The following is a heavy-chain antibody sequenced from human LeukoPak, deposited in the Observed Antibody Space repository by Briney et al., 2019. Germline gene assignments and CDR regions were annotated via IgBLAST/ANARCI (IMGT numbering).Heavy chain of an antibody. V-gene: IGHV6-1*01. CDR2: THYRSKWFY. J-gene: IGHJ3*02. Sequence: SQTLSLTCAISGDSVSSNSATWNWLRQSPLRGLEWLGRTHYRSKWFYDYAVSVKSRITVNPDTSKNQFSLQLNSVTPEDTAVYYCARDTGAAISTFDIWGQGTMVTVSS. CDR3: ARDTGAAISTFDI. D-gene: IGHD5-12*01. CDR1: GDSVSSNSAT.